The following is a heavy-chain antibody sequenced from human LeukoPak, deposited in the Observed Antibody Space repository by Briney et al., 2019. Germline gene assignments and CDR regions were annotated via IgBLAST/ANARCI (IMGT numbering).Heavy chain of an antibody. J-gene: IGHJ4*02. CDR1: GGTFSSYA. CDR2: IIPILGIA. V-gene: IGHV1-69*04. CDR3: ARDERMGLRPFDY. D-gene: IGHD2-15*01. Sequence: ASVKVSCKASGGTFSSYAISWVRQAPGQGLEWMGRIIPILGIANYAQKFQGRVTITADKSTSTAYMELSSLRSEDTAVYYCARDERMGLRPFDYWGQGTLVTVPS.